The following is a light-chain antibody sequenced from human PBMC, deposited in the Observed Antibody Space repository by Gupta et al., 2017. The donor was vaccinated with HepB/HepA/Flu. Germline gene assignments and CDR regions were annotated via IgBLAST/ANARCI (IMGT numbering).Light chain of an antibody. V-gene: IGLV3-25*03. CDR2: NDS. CDR1: ALPKQY. Sequence: SYELTQPPSVSVSPGQTARITCSGDALPKQYAYWYQQKPGQAPVLVIYNDSERPSGIPERFSCSSSGTKATSQTIGVQAEDEADDYCQSADTSSTNWVFGTGTKVTVL. J-gene: IGLJ1*01. CDR3: QSADTSSTNWV.